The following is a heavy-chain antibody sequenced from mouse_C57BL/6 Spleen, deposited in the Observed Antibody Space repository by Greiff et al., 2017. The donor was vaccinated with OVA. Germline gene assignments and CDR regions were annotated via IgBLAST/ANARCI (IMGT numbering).Heavy chain of an antibody. CDR3: ATAYRAMDY. CDR1: GYTFTSYW. D-gene: IGHD6-5*01. V-gene: IGHV1-64*01. J-gene: IGHJ4*01. Sequence: QVQLQQPGAELVKPGASVKLSCKASGYTFTSYWMHWVKQRPGQGLEWIGMIHPNSGRTNYNEKFKSKDTLTVDKSSSTAYMQLSSLTSEDSAVYYCATAYRAMDYWGQGTSVTVSS. CDR2: IHPNSGRT.